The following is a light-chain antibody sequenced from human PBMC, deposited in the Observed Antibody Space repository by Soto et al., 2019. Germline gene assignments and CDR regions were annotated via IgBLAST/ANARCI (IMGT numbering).Light chain of an antibody. CDR3: CSSAGDTLVL. V-gene: IGLV2-23*01. Sequence: QSALTQPASVSGSPGQSITISCTGTSSDVGSYNTVSWYQQHPGKAPKLMIFEDTERPSGVSHRFSASKSGNTAYLSISGLQAEDEAYYYCCSSAGDTLVLFGGGTKVTVL. CDR1: SSDVGSYNT. CDR2: EDT. J-gene: IGLJ2*01.